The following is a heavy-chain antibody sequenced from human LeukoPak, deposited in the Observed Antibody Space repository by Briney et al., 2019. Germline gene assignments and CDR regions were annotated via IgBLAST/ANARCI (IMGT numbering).Heavy chain of an antibody. CDR2: IYYSGST. J-gene: IGHJ4*02. V-gene: IGHV4-39*07. CDR3: ARSYGSGSYFDY. Sequence: SETLSLTCTVSGGSIRSYYWGWIRQPPGKGLEWIGSIYYSGSTYYNPSLKSRVTISVDTSKNQFSLKLSSVTAADTAVYYCARSYGSGSYFDYWGQGTLVTVSS. D-gene: IGHD3-10*01. CDR1: GGSIRSYY.